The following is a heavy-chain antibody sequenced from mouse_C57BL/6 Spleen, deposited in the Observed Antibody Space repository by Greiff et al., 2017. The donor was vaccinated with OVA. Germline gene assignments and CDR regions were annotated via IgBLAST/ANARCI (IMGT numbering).Heavy chain of an antibody. CDR1: GYTFTSYW. CDR2: IYPGNSDT. D-gene: IGHD2-3*01. V-gene: IGHV1-5*01. Sequence: EVQLQQSGTVLARPGASVKMSCKTSGYTFTSYWMHWVKQRPGQGLEWMGAIYPGNSDTSYNQKFKGKAKLTAVTSASTAYMELSSLTNEDSAVYYCTSGGYYDWYFDVWGTGTTVTVSS. CDR3: TSGGYYDWYFDV. J-gene: IGHJ1*03.